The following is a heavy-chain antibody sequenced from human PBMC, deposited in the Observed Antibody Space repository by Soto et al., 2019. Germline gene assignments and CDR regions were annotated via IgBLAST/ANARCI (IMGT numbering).Heavy chain of an antibody. J-gene: IGHJ4*02. D-gene: IGHD3-9*01. V-gene: IGHV4-34*01. CDR2: ISRSGST. CDR1: GGSFSGYF. Sequence: PSETLSLTCAVYGGSFSGYFWTWIRQPPGKGLEWIGEISRSGSTIYNPSLKSRVTISLDTSNNQFSLKLSSVTAADTAVYYCARGPKVYDILTGYYTDWGQGTLVTVS. CDR3: ARGPKVYDILTGYYTD.